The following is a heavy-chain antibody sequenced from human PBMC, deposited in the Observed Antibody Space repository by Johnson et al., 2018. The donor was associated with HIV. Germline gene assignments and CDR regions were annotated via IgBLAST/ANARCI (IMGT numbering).Heavy chain of an antibody. CDR1: GFTFSSYD. D-gene: IGHD3-16*02. CDR3: AREGVWGSYPSFDRRAFDI. V-gene: IGHV3-13*01. Sequence: VQLVESGGGLVQPGGSLRLSCAASGFTFSSYDMHWVRQATGKGLEWVSAIGTAGDTYYPGSVKGRFTTSRENAKTSLYLQMNSLRAEDTAVYYCAREGVWGSYPSFDRRAFDIWGQGTMVTVSS. CDR2: IGTAGDT. J-gene: IGHJ3*02.